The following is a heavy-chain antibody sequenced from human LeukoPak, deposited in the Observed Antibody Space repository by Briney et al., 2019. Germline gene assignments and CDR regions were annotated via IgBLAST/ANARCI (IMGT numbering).Heavy chain of an antibody. J-gene: IGHJ3*02. D-gene: IGHD2-21*01. CDR1: GFSFRSFA. Sequence: GGSLRLSCAASGFSFRSFAMHWVRQAPGKGLEWVAAISYDGTNKYYADSVKGRFTISRDNSKNTLFLQMNSLRAEDTAVYYCTRDRWPEGRGGAAFDIWGQGTMVTVSS. CDR3: TRDRWPEGRGGAAFDI. CDR2: ISYDGTNK. V-gene: IGHV3-30*04.